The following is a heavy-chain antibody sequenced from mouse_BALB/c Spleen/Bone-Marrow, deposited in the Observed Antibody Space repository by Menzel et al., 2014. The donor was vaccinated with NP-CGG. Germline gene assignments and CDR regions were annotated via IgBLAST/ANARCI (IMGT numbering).Heavy chain of an antibody. CDR1: GYTFTNYN. CDR3: ARRVYYDYYAMDY. CDR2: IDPYSGGS. Sequence: EVQLQQSGPELVEPGASVKVSCKASGYTFTNYNMYWVKQSHGKSLEWIGYIDPYSGGSRYNQNFKGKATLTVDKSSSTAYMHLNSLTSEDSAVYYCARRVYYDYYAMDYWGQGTSVTVSS. J-gene: IGHJ4*01. V-gene: IGHV1S135*01. D-gene: IGHD1-1*01.